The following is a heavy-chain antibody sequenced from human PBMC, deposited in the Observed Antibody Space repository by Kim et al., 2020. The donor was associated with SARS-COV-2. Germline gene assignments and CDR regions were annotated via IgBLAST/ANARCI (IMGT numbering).Heavy chain of an antibody. J-gene: IGHJ3*02. Sequence: VKVSCKASGYTFTGYYMHWVRQAPGQGLEWMGWINPNSGGTNYAQKFQGRVTMTRDTSISTAYMELSRLRSDDTAVYYCAREPGITMIVVVTRNDAFDIWGQGTMVTVSS. CDR1: GYTFTGYY. CDR3: AREPGITMIVVVTRNDAFDI. V-gene: IGHV1-2*02. CDR2: INPNSGGT. D-gene: IGHD3-22*01.